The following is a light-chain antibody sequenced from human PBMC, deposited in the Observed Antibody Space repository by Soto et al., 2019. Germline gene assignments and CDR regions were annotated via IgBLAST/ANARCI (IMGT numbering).Light chain of an antibody. CDR1: QSVSNN. CDR2: GAF. CDR3: QQYNNWPPT. V-gene: IGKV3-15*01. J-gene: IGKJ5*01. Sequence: EIVLTQSPGTLSLSPVERATLSCMASQSVSNNYLAWYQQKPGQAPSLLIYGAFTRATGIPARFSGTGSGTEFTLTISSLQSEDFAVYYCQQYNNWPPTFGQGTRLEIK.